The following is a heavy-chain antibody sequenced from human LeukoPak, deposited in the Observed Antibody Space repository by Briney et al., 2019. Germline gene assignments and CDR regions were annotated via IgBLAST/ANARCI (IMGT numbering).Heavy chain of an antibody. CDR2: MRSKLHGGTT. J-gene: IGHJ4*02. V-gene: IGHV3-49*04. CDR1: GFTFGDYA. Sequence: PGRSLRLSCTASGFTFGDYAMSWVRQAPGKGLEWVGFMRSKLHGGTTQYAASVKARFTFSRDESKSIAYLQMNSLRAEDTAVYYCARGIVGAPFADYWGQGTLVTVSS. CDR3: ARGIVGAPFADY. D-gene: IGHD1-26*01.